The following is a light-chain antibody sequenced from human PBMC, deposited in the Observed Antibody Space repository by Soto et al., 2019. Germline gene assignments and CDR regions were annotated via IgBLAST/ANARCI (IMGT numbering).Light chain of an antibody. Sequence: QSALTQPASVSGSPGQSITISCTGTSSDVGGYNYVSWYQQHPGKAPKLMIYEVSNRPSGVSNRFSGSKSGNTASLTISGLQAEDEADYYCSSYTSSSTLEGVFGGGTKLNVL. CDR2: EVS. J-gene: IGLJ2*01. V-gene: IGLV2-14*01. CDR1: SSDVGGYNY. CDR3: SSYTSSSTLEGV.